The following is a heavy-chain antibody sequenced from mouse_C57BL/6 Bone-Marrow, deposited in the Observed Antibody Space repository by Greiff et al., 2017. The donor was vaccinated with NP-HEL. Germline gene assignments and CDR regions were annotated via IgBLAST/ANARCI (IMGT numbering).Heavy chain of an antibody. J-gene: IGHJ4*01. Sequence: EVQLQQSGAELVKPGASVKLSCTASGFNIKDYYMHWVKQRTEQGLEWIGRIDPEDGETKYAPKFQGKATITADTSSNTANLQLSSQTSEDTAVYYCAREFITTVVDLYAMDYWGQGTSVTVSS. CDR1: GFNIKDYY. D-gene: IGHD1-1*01. CDR2: IDPEDGET. CDR3: AREFITTVVDLYAMDY. V-gene: IGHV14-2*01.